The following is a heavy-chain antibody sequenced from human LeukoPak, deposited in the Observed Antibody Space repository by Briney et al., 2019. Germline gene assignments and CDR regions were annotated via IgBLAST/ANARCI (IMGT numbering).Heavy chain of an antibody. CDR1: GGSINSDY. D-gene: IGHD1-26*01. CDR2: IYYSGST. Sequence: PSETLSLTCTVSGGSINSDYWSWIRQPPGKGLEWVGYIYYSGSTKYNPSLKSRVTISLDTSKNHFSLKLSSVTAADTAVYYCATYIVGATKAAFDIWGQGTVVSVSS. V-gene: IGHV4-59*01. CDR3: ATYIVGATKAAFDI. J-gene: IGHJ3*02.